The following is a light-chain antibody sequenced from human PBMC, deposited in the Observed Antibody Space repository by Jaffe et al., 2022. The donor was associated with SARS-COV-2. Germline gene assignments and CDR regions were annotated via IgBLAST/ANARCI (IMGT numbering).Light chain of an antibody. CDR1: QTISSY. V-gene: IGKV1-39*01. Sequence: DIQLTQSPSSLSASVGDRVTITCRASQTISSYLNWFQQKPGKPPRLLIYAASGLQSGVPSRFSGSGSETDFALTITSLQPEDFATYYCQQSYSTPLTFGGGTQVEMK. CDR2: AAS. J-gene: IGKJ4*01. CDR3: QQSYSTPLT.